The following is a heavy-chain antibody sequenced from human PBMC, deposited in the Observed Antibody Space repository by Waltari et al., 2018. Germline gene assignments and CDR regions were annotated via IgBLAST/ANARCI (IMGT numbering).Heavy chain of an antibody. CDR2: IRGSGGST. Sequence: EVQLLESGGGVVEPGRSLRLSCAAYGFTVGSDAMSWVRQAPWKGLEWVSGIRGSGGSTYYADAVKGRFTITRDNAKNTLYLQMNSLRADDTAVYYCAKGSGYNSSGYQYYFDYWGQGTLVTGSS. CDR3: AKGSGYNSSGYQYYFDY. V-gene: IGHV3-23*01. CDR1: GFTVGSDA. D-gene: IGHD3-22*01. J-gene: IGHJ4*02.